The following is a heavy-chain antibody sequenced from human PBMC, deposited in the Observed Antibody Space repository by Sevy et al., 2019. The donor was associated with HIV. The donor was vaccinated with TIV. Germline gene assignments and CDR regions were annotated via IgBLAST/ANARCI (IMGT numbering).Heavy chain of an antibody. Sequence: GESLKISCAASGFAFSTHAMHWVRQAPGKGLEWVAVISYEGSETFYAASVEGRFTISRDNSKNMLSLQMNSLRPEDTAVYYCARDGGYSIKWYPLYWGHGSLVTVSS. D-gene: IGHD1-26*01. CDR3: ARDGGYSIKWYPLY. J-gene: IGHJ4*01. CDR2: ISYEGSET. CDR1: GFAFSTHA. V-gene: IGHV3-30-3*01.